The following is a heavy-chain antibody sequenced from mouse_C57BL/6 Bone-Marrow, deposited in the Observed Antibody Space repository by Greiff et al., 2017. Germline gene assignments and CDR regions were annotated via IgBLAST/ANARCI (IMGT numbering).Heavy chain of an antibody. CDR2: INPNNGGT. J-gene: IGHJ4*01. Sequence: VQLHQSGPELVKPGASVKISCKASGYTFTDYYMNWVKQSHGKSLEWIGDINPNNGGTSYNQKFKGKATLTVDKASSTDYMELRSLTSEDSAVYYCARNDYDAMDYWGQGTSVTVSS. CDR3: ARNDYDAMDY. CDR1: GYTFTDYY. V-gene: IGHV1-26*01.